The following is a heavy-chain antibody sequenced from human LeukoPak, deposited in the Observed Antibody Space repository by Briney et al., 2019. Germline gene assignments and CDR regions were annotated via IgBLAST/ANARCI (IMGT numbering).Heavy chain of an antibody. CDR1: GFSFSNYA. V-gene: IGHV3-23*01. Sequence: GGSLRLSCAPSGFSFSNYAMSWVRQAPGKGLEWVSLIIASSGSTVYADSVKGRFTISRDNAKNSLYLQMNSLRAEDTAVYYCARVPQYSNYQAWGQGTLVTVSS. CDR3: ARVPQYSNYQA. D-gene: IGHD4-11*01. CDR2: IIASSGST. J-gene: IGHJ4*02.